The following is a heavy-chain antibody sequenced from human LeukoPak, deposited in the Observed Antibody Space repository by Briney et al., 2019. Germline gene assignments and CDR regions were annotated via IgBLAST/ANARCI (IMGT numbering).Heavy chain of an antibody. J-gene: IGHJ4*02. Sequence: GSLXLXCSASGFSFSSDGMSWVRQAPGKGLEWVSGILGGAGSTYYADSVKGRFTISRDNSKNTLYLQMNSLRAEDTAVYYCXHGTMYQLDYWGQGTLVTVSS. CDR2: ILGGAGST. D-gene: IGHD2-2*01. CDR1: GFSFSSDG. V-gene: IGHV3-23*01. CDR3: XHGTMYQLDY.